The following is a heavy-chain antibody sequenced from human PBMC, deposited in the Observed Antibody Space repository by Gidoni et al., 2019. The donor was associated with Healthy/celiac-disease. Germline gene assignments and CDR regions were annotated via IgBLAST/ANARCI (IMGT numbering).Heavy chain of an antibody. CDR3: ARDRGYCSSTSCSHGMDV. V-gene: IGHV4-61*02. D-gene: IGHD2-2*01. CDR2: IYTSGST. J-gene: IGHJ6*02. Sequence: QVQLQESGPGLVKPSQTLSLTCTVSGGSISSGSYYWSWIRQPAGKGLEWIGRIYTSGSTNYNPSLKSRVTMSVDTSKNQFSLKLSSVTAADTAVYYCARDRGYCSSTSCSHGMDVWGQGTTVTVSS. CDR1: GGSISSGSYY.